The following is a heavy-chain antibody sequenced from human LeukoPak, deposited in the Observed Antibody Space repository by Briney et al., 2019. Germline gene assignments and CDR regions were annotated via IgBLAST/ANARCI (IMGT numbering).Heavy chain of an antibody. J-gene: IGHJ4*02. CDR3: ARGRYGSSWYYFDY. V-gene: IGHV4-59*01. Sequence: PSETLSLTCTVSGGSISSYYWSWIRQPPGKGLEWIGYIYYSGSTNYNPSLKSRVTISVDTSKNQFSLKLSSVTAADTAVYYCARGRYGSSWYYFDYWGQGTLVTVSS. D-gene: IGHD6-13*01. CDR1: GGSISSYY. CDR2: IYYSGST.